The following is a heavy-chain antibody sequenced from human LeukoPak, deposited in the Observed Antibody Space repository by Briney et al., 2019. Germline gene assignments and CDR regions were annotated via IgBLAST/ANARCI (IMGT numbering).Heavy chain of an antibody. CDR2: ISGSGGST. D-gene: IGHD2-15*01. CDR3: AKVDCSGGSCYYPDY. J-gene: IGHJ4*02. V-gene: IGHV3-23*01. CDR1: GFTFSSYA. Sequence: GGSLRLSCAASGFTFSSYAMSWVRQAPGKGLEWVSAISGSGGSTYYAGYVKGRFPISRDNSKNTLYLQMNSLRAEDTAVYYCAKVDCSGGSCYYPDYWGQGTLVTVSS.